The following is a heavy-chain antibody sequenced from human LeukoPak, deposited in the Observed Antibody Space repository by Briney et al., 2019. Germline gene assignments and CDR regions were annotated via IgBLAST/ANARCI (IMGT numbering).Heavy chain of an antibody. CDR2: ISYDGSNK. Sequence: GSLRLSCAASGFTFSSYAMHWVRQAPGKGLEWVAVISYDGSNKYYADSVKGRFTISRDNSKNTLYLQMNSLRAEDTAVYYCARDRNYYDSSGLDYWGQGTLVTVSS. D-gene: IGHD3-22*01. V-gene: IGHV3-30*04. CDR3: ARDRNYYDSSGLDY. CDR1: GFTFSSYA. J-gene: IGHJ4*02.